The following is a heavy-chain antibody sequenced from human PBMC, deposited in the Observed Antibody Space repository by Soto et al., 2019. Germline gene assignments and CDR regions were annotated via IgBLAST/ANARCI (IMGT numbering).Heavy chain of an antibody. CDR1: GGTFSSYA. V-gene: IGHV1-69*12. J-gene: IGHJ4*02. D-gene: IGHD1-26*01. CDR2: IIPIFGTA. Sequence: QVQLVQSGAEVKKPGSSVKVSCKASGGTFSSYAISWVRQAPGQGLEWMGGIIPIFGTANYAQKFQGRVTIPAEESTSPAYMELSSLRSEDPAVYYCARDLKGAGATKEGYWGQGTLVTVSS. CDR3: ARDLKGAGATKEGY.